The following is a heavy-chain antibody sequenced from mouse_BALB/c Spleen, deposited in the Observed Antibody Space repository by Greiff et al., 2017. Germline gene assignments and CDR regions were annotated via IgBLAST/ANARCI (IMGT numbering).Heavy chain of an antibody. V-gene: IGHV1-31*01. D-gene: IGHD1-1*01. J-gene: IGHJ4*01. CDR1: GYSFTGYY. Sequence: EVQLQQSRPELVKPGASVKISCKASGYSFTGYYMHWVKQSHGKSLEWIGYIYPYNGFSSYNQKFKGKATLTVDKSSSTAYMELRSLTSEDSAVYYCASPYYYGSSCAMDYWGQGTSVTVSS. CDR2: IYPYNGFS. CDR3: ASPYYYGSSCAMDY.